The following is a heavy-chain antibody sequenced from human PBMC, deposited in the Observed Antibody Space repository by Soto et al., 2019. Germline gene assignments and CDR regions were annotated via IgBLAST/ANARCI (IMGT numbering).Heavy chain of an antibody. J-gene: IGHJ3*02. D-gene: IGHD3-10*01. CDR2: ISGSGGST. CDR1: GFTFSSYA. Sequence: GGSLRLSCAASGFTFSSYAMSWVRQAPGKGLEWVSAISGSGGSTYYADSVKGRFTISRDNSKNTLYLQMNSLRAEDTAVYYCAKWGVWFGEYPDDAFDIWGQGTMVTVSS. CDR3: AKWGVWFGEYPDDAFDI. V-gene: IGHV3-23*01.